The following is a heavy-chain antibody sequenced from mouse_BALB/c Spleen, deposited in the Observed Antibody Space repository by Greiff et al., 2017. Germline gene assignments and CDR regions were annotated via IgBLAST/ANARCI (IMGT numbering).Heavy chain of an antibody. D-gene: IGHD2-3*01. CDR3: TRDDGYYRYFDV. CDR2: IYPGNSDT. V-gene: IGHV1-5*01. Sequence: VQLQQSGTVLARPGASVKMSCKASGYSFTSYWMHWVKQRPGQGLEWIGAIYPGNSDTSYNQKFKGKAKLTAVTSASTAYMELSSLTNEDSAVYYCTRDDGYYRYFDVWGAGTTVTVSS. CDR1: GYSFTSYW. J-gene: IGHJ1*01.